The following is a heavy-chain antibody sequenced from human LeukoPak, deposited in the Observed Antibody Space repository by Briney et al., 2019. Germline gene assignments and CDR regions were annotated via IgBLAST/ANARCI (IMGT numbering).Heavy chain of an antibody. J-gene: IGHJ4*02. CDR1: GYTSTSYY. CDR3: ARVHDSSGYYYGIDY. Sequence: GASVKVSCKASGYTSTSYYMHWVRQAPGQGLEWMGIINPSGGSTSYAQKFQGRVTMTRDMSTSTVYMELSSLRSEDTAVYYCARVHDSSGYYYGIDYWGQGTLVTVSS. D-gene: IGHD3-22*01. CDR2: INPSGGST. V-gene: IGHV1-46*01.